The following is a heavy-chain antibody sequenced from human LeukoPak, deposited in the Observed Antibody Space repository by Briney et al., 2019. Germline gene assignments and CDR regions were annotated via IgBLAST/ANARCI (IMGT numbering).Heavy chain of an antibody. J-gene: IGHJ3*02. D-gene: IGHD4/OR15-4a*01. CDR1: GDSISSYY. Sequence: SETLSLTCTVSGDSISSYYWSWIRQPAGKGLEWIGRIYTSGITNYKSSLKSRITMSVDTSKNQFSLELSSVTAADTAVYYCARDTRVLTSPWEAFDIWGQGRMVTVSS. CDR2: IYTSGIT. V-gene: IGHV4-4*07. CDR3: ARDTRVLTSPWEAFDI.